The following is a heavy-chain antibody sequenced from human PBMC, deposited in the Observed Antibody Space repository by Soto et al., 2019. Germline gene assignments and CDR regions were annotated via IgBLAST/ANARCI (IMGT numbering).Heavy chain of an antibody. J-gene: IGHJ3*02. V-gene: IGHV1-69*13. CDR3: ARAVVGPTPLYPFDI. D-gene: IGHD1-26*01. CDR1: GGTFSSYA. CDR2: IIPIFGTA. Sequence: SVKVSCKASGGTFSSYAISWVRQAPGQGLEWMGGIIPIFGTANYAQKFQGRVTITADESTSTAYMELSSLRSEDTAVYYCARAVVGPTPLYPFDIWGQGTMVSVSS.